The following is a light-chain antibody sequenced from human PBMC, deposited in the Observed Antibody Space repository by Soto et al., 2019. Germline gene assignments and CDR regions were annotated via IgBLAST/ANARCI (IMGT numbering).Light chain of an antibody. Sequence: DIQMTQSPSTLSASVGDRVTITCRASQSISNWLAWYQQKPGKAPKLLIYKTSNLDSGVPSRFSGSGSGTEFSLTISSLQPDDFATYYCQQYKSFYLNFGGGTKADIX. J-gene: IGKJ4*01. CDR1: QSISNW. CDR3: QQYKSFYLN. CDR2: KTS. V-gene: IGKV1-5*03.